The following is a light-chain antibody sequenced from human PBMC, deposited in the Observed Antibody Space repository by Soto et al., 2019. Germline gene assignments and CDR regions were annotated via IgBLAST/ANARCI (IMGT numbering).Light chain of an antibody. Sequence: QSALTQPASVSGSPGQSITISCTGTSSDVGSYNLVSWYQQHPGKAPKLILYEVTKRPSGVSLRFSGSNSGSTASLTISGLQAEDEANYYCCSYAGTTTYVVFGGGTKLTVL. J-gene: IGLJ2*01. CDR2: EVT. CDR3: CSYAGTTTYVV. V-gene: IGLV2-23*02. CDR1: SSDVGSYNL.